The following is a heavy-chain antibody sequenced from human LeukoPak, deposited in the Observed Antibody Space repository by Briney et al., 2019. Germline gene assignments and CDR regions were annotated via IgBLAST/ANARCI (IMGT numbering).Heavy chain of an antibody. CDR2: IIPIFGTA. J-gene: IGHJ6*03. CDR1: GYTFTGYY. V-gene: IGHV1-69*13. Sequence: ASVKVSCKASGYTFTGYYMHWVRQAPGQGLEWMGGIIPIFGTANYAQKFQGRVTITADESTSTAYMELSSLRSEDTAVYYCARTHQLLDYYYYYMDVWGKGTTVTVSS. D-gene: IGHD2-2*01. CDR3: ARTHQLLDYYYYYMDV.